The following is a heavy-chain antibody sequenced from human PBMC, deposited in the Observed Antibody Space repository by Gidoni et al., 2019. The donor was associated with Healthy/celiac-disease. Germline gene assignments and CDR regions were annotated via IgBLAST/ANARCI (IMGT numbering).Heavy chain of an antibody. V-gene: IGHV3-48*01. CDR3: ARDRTAFGNWFDP. Sequence: EVQLVESGGGLVQPGGSLRLSCAASGFTFSSYSMNWVRQAPGKGLAWVSYISSSSSTIYYADSVKGRVTISRDNAKNSLYLQMNSLRAEDTAVYYCARDRTAFGNWFDPWGQGTLVTVSS. J-gene: IGHJ5*02. D-gene: IGHD2-21*02. CDR2: ISSSSSTI. CDR1: GFTFSSYS.